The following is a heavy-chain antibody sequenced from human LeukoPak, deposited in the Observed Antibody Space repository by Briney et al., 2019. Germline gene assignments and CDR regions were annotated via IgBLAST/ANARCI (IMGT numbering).Heavy chain of an antibody. CDR3: ARSEELSLYYFDY. D-gene: IGHD3-16*02. V-gene: IGHV5-51*01. CDR1: GYSFTSYW. J-gene: IGHJ4*02. CDR2: IYPGDSDT. Sequence: GESLKISCKGSGYSFTSYWIGWVRQMPGKGLEWMGIIYPGDSDTRYSPSFQGQVTISADKSISTAYLQWSSLKASDTATYYCARSEELSLYYFDYWGQGTLVTVSS.